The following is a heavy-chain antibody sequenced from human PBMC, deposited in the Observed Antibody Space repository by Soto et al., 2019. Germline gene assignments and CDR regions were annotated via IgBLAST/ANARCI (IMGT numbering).Heavy chain of an antibody. D-gene: IGHD2-2*01. CDR1: GVTFKFYG. CDR3: AKDRGGDCPDNSCYFGADS. J-gene: IGHJ4*02. CDR2: IPDDGNSH. V-gene: IGHV3-30*18. Sequence: VQMVESGGGVVQPGKSLRRACESSGVTFKFYGRHWVRQAPGKGLECVAVIPDDGNSHYYEGSVKGRLTICRDNSKNTLYLLVNSLRLDDSSTYYCAKDRGGDCPDNSCYFGADSWGQGALVTVSS.